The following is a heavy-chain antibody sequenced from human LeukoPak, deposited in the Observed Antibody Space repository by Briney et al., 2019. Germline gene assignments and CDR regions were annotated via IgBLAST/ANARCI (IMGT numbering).Heavy chain of an antibody. Sequence: SVKLSCTASGCTFSSYSISWVRQAPGQGLEWLGNIIHIRDITNYAQNFQGRVTITADKGTSTAYMELSSLRSEDTAVYYCARVGHCSSTSGWKYNWFEPWGQGTLVTVSS. D-gene: IGHD2-2*01. CDR3: ARVGHCSSTSGWKYNWFEP. CDR1: GCTFSSYS. CDR2: IIHIRDIT. J-gene: IGHJ5*02. V-gene: IGHV1-69*04.